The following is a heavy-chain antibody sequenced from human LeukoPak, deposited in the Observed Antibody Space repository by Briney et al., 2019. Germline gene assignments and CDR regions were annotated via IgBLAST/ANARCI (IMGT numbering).Heavy chain of an antibody. CDR1: GFTFSSYG. V-gene: IGHV3-30*02. CDR3: AKAPRRVAAAASYYFDY. D-gene: IGHD6-13*01. J-gene: IGHJ4*02. CDR2: IRYDGSNK. Sequence: GGSLRLSCAASGFTFSSYGMHWVRQAPGKGLEWVAFIRYDGSNKYYADSVKGRFTISRDNSKNTLYLQMNSLRADDTAVYYCAKAPRRVAAAASYYFDYWGQGTLVTVSS.